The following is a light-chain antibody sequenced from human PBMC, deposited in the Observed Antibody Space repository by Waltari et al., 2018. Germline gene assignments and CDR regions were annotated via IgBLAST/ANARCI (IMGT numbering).Light chain of an antibody. CDR2: DAS. Sequence: EIVLTQSPATLSFSQGEGATLSCRDSESVRSYLPWYQQKPGQAPSLLIYDASNRASGIPARFSGSGSGTDFSLSISSLEPEDFAVYYCQQRHNWPLTFGGGTKVEIK. V-gene: IGKV3-11*01. J-gene: IGKJ4*01. CDR1: ESVRSY. CDR3: QQRHNWPLT.